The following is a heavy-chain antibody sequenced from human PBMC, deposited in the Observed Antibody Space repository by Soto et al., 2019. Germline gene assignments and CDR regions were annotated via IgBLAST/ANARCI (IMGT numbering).Heavy chain of an antibody. D-gene: IGHD4-17*01. J-gene: IGHJ5*02. CDR1: VYSFTNYW. CDR2: IYPSDSDT. Sequence: GESLKISCKGSVYSFTNYWIAWVRQVPGKGLEYMGIIYPSDSDTRYSPSFQGQVTISADKSISTAYLQWSSLKASDTAIYYCARHGFYGDYSSNYFDPWGQGTLVTVSS. CDR3: ARHGFYGDYSSNYFDP. V-gene: IGHV5-51*01.